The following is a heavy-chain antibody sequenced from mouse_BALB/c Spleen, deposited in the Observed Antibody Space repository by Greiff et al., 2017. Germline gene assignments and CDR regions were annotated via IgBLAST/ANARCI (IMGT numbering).Heavy chain of an antibody. Sequence: EVQLVESGGGLVKPGGSLKLSCAASGFTFSSYTMSWVRQTPEKRLEWVATISSGGSYTYYPDSVKGRFTISRDNAKNTLYLQMSSLKSEDTAMYYCTRDSGDGYYFDYWGQGTTLTVSS. CDR2: ISSGGSYT. D-gene: IGHD2-3*01. CDR3: TRDSGDGYYFDY. J-gene: IGHJ2*01. CDR1: GFTFSSYT. V-gene: IGHV5-6-4*01.